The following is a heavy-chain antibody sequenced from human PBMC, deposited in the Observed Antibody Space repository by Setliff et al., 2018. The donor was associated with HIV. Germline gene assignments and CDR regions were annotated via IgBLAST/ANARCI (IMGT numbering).Heavy chain of an antibody. CDR1: GGGFSNHT. Sequence: SVKVSCKASGGGFSNHTITWVRQAPGQGLEWMGVIIPIFTTTDYAQKFRGRLTINADESTDTAYMELRSLRSADTAIYYCATLNEYAYQTGGWFDPWGQGTPVTVSS. D-gene: IGHD3-16*01. CDR2: IIPIFTTT. V-gene: IGHV1-69*13. J-gene: IGHJ5*02. CDR3: ATLNEYAYQTGGWFDP.